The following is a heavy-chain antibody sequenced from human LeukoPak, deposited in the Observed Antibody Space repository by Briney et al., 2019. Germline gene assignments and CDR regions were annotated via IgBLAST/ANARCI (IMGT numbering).Heavy chain of an antibody. CDR3: ARLRGAPGAFDI. V-gene: IGHV5-51*01. CDR2: IYPLDSDT. Sequence: GESLKISCKGSGYIFISDWIGWVRQMPGKGLEWMGIIYPLDSDTRYSPSFQGQVTISADKSISTAYLQWSSLKASDTATYYCARLRGAPGAFDIWGQGTVVTVSS. D-gene: IGHD1-26*01. CDR1: GYIFISDW. J-gene: IGHJ3*02.